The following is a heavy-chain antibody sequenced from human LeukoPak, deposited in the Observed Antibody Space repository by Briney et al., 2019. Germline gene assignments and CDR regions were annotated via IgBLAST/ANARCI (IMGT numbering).Heavy chain of an antibody. CDR1: GFTFSSYW. J-gene: IGHJ3*02. V-gene: IGHV3-74*01. D-gene: IGHD3-22*01. CDR3: ARVVYYYDSSGYPGAFDI. Sequence: DPGGSLRLSCAASGFTFSSYWMHWVRQAPGKGLVWVSRIISDGSITTYADSVKGRFTISRDNAKNTPYLQMNSLRAEDTAVYYCARVVYYYDSSGYPGAFDIWGQGAMVTVSS. CDR2: IISDGSIT.